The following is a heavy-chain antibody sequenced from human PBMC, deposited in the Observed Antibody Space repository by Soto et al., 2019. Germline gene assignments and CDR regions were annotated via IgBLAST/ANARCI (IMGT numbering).Heavy chain of an antibody. CDR2: IFSSGTT. CDR1: GGSIYNFY. Sequence: PETLVPTCAVSGGSIYNFYWSWVRPPAGKGLEWIGRIFSSGTTSFNPSLASRVATYVDQSKNQFSLKMHSVTAADTAVYYCARRGIHVNIYFDPWGQGTLATVS. V-gene: IGHV4-4*07. J-gene: IGHJ5*02. CDR3: ARRGIHVNIYFDP. D-gene: IGHD6-13*01.